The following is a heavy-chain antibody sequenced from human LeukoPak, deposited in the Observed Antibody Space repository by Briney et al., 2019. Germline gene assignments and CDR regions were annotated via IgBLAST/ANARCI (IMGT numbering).Heavy chain of an antibody. J-gene: IGHJ4*02. V-gene: IGHV3-48*04. D-gene: IGHD3-10*01. CDR2: IGTSSTTI. CDR3: ASPASVEWGYDSGSYPLDY. CDR1: GFTFSSYT. Sequence: GGSLRLSCAASGFTFSSYTMNWVRQPPGKGLEWVSNIGTSSTTIYYADSVKGRFTISRDNAKNSLYLQMNSLRAEDTAVYYCASPASVEWGYDSGSYPLDYWGQGTLVTVSS.